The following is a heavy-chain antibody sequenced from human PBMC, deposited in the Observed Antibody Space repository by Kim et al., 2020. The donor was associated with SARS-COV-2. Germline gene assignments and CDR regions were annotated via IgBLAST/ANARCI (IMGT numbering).Heavy chain of an antibody. CDR3: ARAGWQMAQFFDY. Sequence: GGSLRLSCATSGFIFSPYWMHWVRQSPGKGLVWVSHINGDGSTTNYADSVKGRFTISRDNAKNTVYLQMNSLRVEDTAVYYCARAGWQMAQFFDYWGHGTLVTVSS. CDR1: GFIFSPYW. V-gene: IGHV3-74*01. D-gene: IGHD2-15*01. J-gene: IGHJ4*01. CDR2: INGDGSTT.